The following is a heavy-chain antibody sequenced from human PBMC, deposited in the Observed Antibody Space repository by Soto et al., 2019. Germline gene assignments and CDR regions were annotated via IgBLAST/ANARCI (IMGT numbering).Heavy chain of an antibody. CDR2: ISARGISK. CDR1: GFNFSISA. Sequence: LRLSCAGSGFNFSISAMNWVRQAPGKGLEWVSSISARGISKYYADSVKGRFTISRDHSKNTLSLQMNNLRVDDTAVYYCAKVGPYSTSNRFDPWGQGTMVTVSS. D-gene: IGHD6-6*01. J-gene: IGHJ5*02. V-gene: IGHV3-23*01. CDR3: AKVGPYSTSNRFDP.